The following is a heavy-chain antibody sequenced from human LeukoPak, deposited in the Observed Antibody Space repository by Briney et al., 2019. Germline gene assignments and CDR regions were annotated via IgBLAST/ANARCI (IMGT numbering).Heavy chain of an antibody. Sequence: GASAKVSCKASGGTFSSYAISWVRQAPGQGLEWMGGIIPIFGTANYAQKFQGRVTITTDESTSTAYMELSSLRSEDTAVYYCARGRGYSYGLYDYWGQGTLVTVSS. CDR3: ARGRGYSYGLYDY. CDR2: IIPIFGTA. D-gene: IGHD5-18*01. J-gene: IGHJ4*02. V-gene: IGHV1-69*05. CDR1: GGTFSSYA.